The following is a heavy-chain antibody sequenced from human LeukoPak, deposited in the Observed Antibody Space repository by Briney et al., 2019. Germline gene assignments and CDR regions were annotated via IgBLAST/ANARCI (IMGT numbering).Heavy chain of an antibody. CDR3: ARGRTTVTNDFQH. CDR2: INPSSGGT. Sequence: ASVKVSCKTSGYTFTGYYMHWVRQAPGQGLEWMARINPSSGGTNYAQKFQGRVTMTRDTSISTAYMELSRLTSDDTAVYYCARGRTTVTNDFQHWGQGTLVTVSS. J-gene: IGHJ1*01. CDR1: GYTFTGYY. D-gene: IGHD4-17*01. V-gene: IGHV1-2*06.